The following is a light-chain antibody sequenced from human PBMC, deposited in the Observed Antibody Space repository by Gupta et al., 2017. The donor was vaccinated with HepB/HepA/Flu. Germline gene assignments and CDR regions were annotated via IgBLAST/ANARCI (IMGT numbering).Light chain of an antibody. CDR1: QTVLSN. V-gene: IGKV3-15*01. CDR2: RAS. J-gene: IGKJ1*01. Sequence: EIVMTQSPDTLSASPGERATLSCRASQTVLSNLAWYQHKPGQAPRLLIYRASIRANGIPDRCSSSRSATEFTLTISSLQSEDFAVYYCQQYNNWPTWTFGQGTKVEIK. CDR3: QQYNNWPTWT.